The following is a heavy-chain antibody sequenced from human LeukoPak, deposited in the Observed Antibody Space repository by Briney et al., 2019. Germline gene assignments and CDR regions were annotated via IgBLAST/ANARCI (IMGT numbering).Heavy chain of an antibody. J-gene: IGHJ5*01. D-gene: IGHD3-22*01. Sequence: GGSLRLSCAASGFTFGSYSMNWVRQAPGKGLEWVSSISSSSSYIYYADSVKGRFTIPRDNAKNSLYLQMNSPRAEDTAVYYCARDADTTGHFSWFDSWGQGTLVTVSS. CDR3: ARDADTTGHFSWFDS. CDR2: ISSSSSYI. CDR1: GFTFGSYS. V-gene: IGHV3-21*01.